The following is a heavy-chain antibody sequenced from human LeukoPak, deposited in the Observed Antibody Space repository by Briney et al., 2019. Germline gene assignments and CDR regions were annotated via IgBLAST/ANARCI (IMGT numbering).Heavy chain of an antibody. D-gene: IGHD6-19*01. CDR3: ARGMSSGRYAVDI. CDR1: GFTFSSYS. Sequence: GGSLRXSCAXSGFTFSSYSMNWVRQAPGKGLEWVSYISSSSSTIYYADSVKGRFTISRDNAKNSLYLQMNSLRAEDTAVYYCARGMSSGRYAVDIWGQGTMVTVSS. CDR2: ISSSSSTI. J-gene: IGHJ3*02. V-gene: IGHV3-48*01.